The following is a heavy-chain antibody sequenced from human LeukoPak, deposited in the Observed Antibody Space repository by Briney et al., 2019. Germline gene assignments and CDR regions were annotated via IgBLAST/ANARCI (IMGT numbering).Heavy chain of an antibody. V-gene: IGHV1-24*01. CDR3: ATALMYSGSNYTWTTFDY. CDR1: GYTLTELS. Sequence: ASVKVSCKVSGYTLTELSMHWVRQAPGKGLEWMGGFDPEDGETIYAQKFQGRVTMTEDTSTDTAYMELSSLRSEDTAVYYCATALMYSGSNYTWTTFDYWGQGTLVTVSS. J-gene: IGHJ4*02. CDR2: FDPEDGET. D-gene: IGHD1-26*01.